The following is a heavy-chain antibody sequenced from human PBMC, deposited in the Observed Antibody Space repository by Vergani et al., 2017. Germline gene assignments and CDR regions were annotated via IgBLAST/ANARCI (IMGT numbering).Heavy chain of an antibody. Sequence: EVQLVESGGDLVQPGGSLRLTCVASGFTFSSYNMNWVRQSPGKGLEWISSISSGSGTIRYADSVMGRFTLSRDNAKNSLYLQMNNLRAADTAVYYCARHRSYGDFDSWGQGTLVTVSS. D-gene: IGHD4-17*01. CDR2: ISSGSGTI. V-gene: IGHV3-48*01. CDR1: GFTFSSYN. CDR3: ARHRSYGDFDS. J-gene: IGHJ4*02.